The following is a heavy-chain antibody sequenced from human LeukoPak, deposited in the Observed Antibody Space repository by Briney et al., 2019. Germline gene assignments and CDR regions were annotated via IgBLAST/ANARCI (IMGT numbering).Heavy chain of an antibody. J-gene: IGHJ3*02. CDR2: IVGSGSTT. Sequence: GGSLRLSCAASEFTFRSHVMSWVRQAPGKGLEWVSAIVGSGSTTHYADSVKGRFTISRDNSKNTLYLQMNSLRAEDTAVYYCARESALAAAGAFDIWGQGTMVTVSS. V-gene: IGHV3-23*01. CDR1: EFTFRSHV. D-gene: IGHD6-13*01. CDR3: ARESALAAAGAFDI.